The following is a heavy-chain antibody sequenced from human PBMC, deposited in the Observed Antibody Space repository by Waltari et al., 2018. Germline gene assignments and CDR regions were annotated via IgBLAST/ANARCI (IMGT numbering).Heavy chain of an antibody. Sequence: QVQLQESGPGLVKPSETLSLTCTVSGGSISSHYWSWIRQPPGKGLEWIGYIYYGGSTNYNPSLKSRVTISVDTSKNQFSLKLSSVTAADTAVYYCARFLDSSGGHFDYWGQGTLVTVSS. V-gene: IGHV4-59*11. J-gene: IGHJ4*02. CDR2: IYYGGST. CDR1: GGSISSHY. D-gene: IGHD3-22*01. CDR3: ARFLDSSGGHFDY.